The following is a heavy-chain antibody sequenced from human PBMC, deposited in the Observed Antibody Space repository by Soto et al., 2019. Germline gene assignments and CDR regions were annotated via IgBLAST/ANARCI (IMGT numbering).Heavy chain of an antibody. Sequence: EVQLVESGGGLVKPGGSLRLSCAASGFTFSSYSMNWVRQAPGKGLEWVSPISSSSSYIYYADSVKGRFTISRDNAKNSLYLQMNSLRAEDTAVYYCARSIAVAGKDYWGQGTLVTVSS. CDR2: ISSSSSYI. CDR1: GFTFSSYS. J-gene: IGHJ4*02. D-gene: IGHD6-19*01. CDR3: ARSIAVAGKDY. V-gene: IGHV3-21*01.